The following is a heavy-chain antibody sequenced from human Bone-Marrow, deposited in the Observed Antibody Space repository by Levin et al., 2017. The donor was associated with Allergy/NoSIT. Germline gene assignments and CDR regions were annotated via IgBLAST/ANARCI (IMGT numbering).Heavy chain of an antibody. Sequence: PGGSLRLSCAASGFTFSTNGMHWVRQAPGKGLEWVAVISYDGSDKYYAESVKGRFTISRDNSKNTLYLQMNSLRAEDTAVYFCAKVIFEYYYHHYGLDVWGQGTTVTVSS. CDR3: AKVIFEYYYHHYGLDV. V-gene: IGHV3-30*18. CDR1: GFTFSTNG. J-gene: IGHJ6*02. D-gene: IGHD2-21*01. CDR2: ISYDGSDK.